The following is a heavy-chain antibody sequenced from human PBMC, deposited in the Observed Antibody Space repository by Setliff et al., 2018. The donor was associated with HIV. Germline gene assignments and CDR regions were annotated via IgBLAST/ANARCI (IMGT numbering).Heavy chain of an antibody. D-gene: IGHD3-3*01. V-gene: IGHV4-31*03. CDR1: GGSISSGGYY. Sequence: SETLSLTCTVSGGSISSGGYYWSWIRQHPGKGLEWIGYIYYSGSTDYNPSLKSRVTISVDPSKNQFSLRLSSVTAADTALYYCARHSDFWSEDAFDIWGQGTMVTVS. CDR3: ARHSDFWSEDAFDI. J-gene: IGHJ3*02. CDR2: IYYSGST.